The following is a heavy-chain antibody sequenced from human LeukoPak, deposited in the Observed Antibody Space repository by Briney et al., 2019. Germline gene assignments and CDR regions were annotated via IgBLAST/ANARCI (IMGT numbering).Heavy chain of an antibody. Sequence: PGGSLRLSCAASGFTFSTYAMAWVRQAPGKGLEWVSGISGSGGNTYYADSVKGRFTISRDNSKNTLYLQMNSLRAEDTAVYYCARHAQWELRDAFDIWGQGTMVTVSS. CDR3: ARHAQWELRDAFDI. CDR2: ISGSGGNT. V-gene: IGHV3-23*01. J-gene: IGHJ3*02. D-gene: IGHD1-26*01. CDR1: GFTFSTYA.